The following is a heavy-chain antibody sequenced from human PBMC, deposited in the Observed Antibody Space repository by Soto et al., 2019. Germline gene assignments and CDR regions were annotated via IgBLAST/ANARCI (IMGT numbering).Heavy chain of an antibody. Sequence: QVQLVQSGAEVKKPGASVKVSCKASGYTFTSYAMHWVRQAPGQRLEWMGWINAGNGNTKYSQKFQGRVTITRDTSVSTAYTELRSLRSEDTAVYYCARSIVVVTAADYWGQGTLVTVSS. J-gene: IGHJ4*02. CDR1: GYTFTSYA. V-gene: IGHV1-3*01. CDR3: ARSIVVVTAADY. CDR2: INAGNGNT. D-gene: IGHD2-21*02.